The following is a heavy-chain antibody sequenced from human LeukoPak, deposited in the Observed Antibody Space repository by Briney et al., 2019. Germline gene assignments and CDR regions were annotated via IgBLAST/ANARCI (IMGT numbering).Heavy chain of an antibody. Sequence: GGSLRLSCAASGFTFSSYSMNWVRQAPGERLEWVSSISSSSSYIYYADSVKGRFTISRDDAKNSLFLQMNSLRAEDTAVYYCAKVQGSTFDSWGQGTLVTVSS. D-gene: IGHD3-10*01. V-gene: IGHV3-21*04. CDR2: ISSSSSYI. J-gene: IGHJ5*01. CDR3: AKVQGSTFDS. CDR1: GFTFSSYS.